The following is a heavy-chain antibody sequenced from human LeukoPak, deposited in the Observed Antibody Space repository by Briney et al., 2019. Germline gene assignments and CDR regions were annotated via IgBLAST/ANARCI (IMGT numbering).Heavy chain of an antibody. Sequence: PGGSLRLSCAASGFTFSSYSMNWVRQAPGKGLEWVSAISGSGGSTYYADSVKGRFTISRDNSKNTLYLQMNSLRAEDTAVYYCAILRLRFLEWLLSYGDWGFDYWGQGTLVTVSS. CDR3: AILRLRFLEWLLSYGDWGFDY. CDR1: GFTFSSYS. CDR2: ISGSGGST. J-gene: IGHJ4*02. D-gene: IGHD3-3*01. V-gene: IGHV3-23*01.